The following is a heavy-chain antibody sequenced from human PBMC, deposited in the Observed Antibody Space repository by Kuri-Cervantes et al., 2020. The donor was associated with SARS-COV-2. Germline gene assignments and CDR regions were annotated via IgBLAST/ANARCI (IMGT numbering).Heavy chain of an antibody. D-gene: IGHD2-2*02. CDR3: ARDLANCSDTSCYNFGL. J-gene: IGHJ4*02. CDR1: GFTFSSYG. V-gene: IGHV3-23*01. Sequence: GESLKISCAASGFTFSSYGMRWVRQAPGKGLEWVSDISVSGGDTHYADSVRGRFTISRDNSKNTLYLQVNSLRAEDTAVYYCARDLANCSDTSCYNFGLWGQGTLVTVSS. CDR2: ISVSGGDT.